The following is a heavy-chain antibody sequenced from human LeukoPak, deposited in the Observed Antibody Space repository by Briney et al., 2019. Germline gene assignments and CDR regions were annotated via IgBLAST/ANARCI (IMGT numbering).Heavy chain of an antibody. J-gene: IGHJ3*02. Sequence: SLKISCAASGFTFDDYAMHWVRQAPGKGPEWVSGISWNSGSIGYADSVKGRFTISRDNAKNSLYLQMNSLRAEDMALYYCAKSESSGWPIDAFDIWGQGTMVTVSS. CDR3: AKSESSGWPIDAFDI. D-gene: IGHD6-19*01. CDR1: GFTFDDYA. V-gene: IGHV3-9*03. CDR2: ISWNSGSI.